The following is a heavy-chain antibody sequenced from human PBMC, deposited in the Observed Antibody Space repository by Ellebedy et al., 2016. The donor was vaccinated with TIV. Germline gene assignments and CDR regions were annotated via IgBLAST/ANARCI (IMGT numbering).Heavy chain of an antibody. CDR1: GFTFSSYG. Sequence: GESLKISXAASGFTFSSYGMHWVRQAPGKGLEWVAVISYDGSNKYYADSVKGRFTISRDNSKNTLYLQMNSLRAEDTAVYYCAREGDLKYSYGAGGFDYWGQGTLVTVSS. CDR3: AREGDLKYSYGAGGFDY. D-gene: IGHD5-18*01. J-gene: IGHJ4*02. CDR2: ISYDGSNK. V-gene: IGHV3-30*03.